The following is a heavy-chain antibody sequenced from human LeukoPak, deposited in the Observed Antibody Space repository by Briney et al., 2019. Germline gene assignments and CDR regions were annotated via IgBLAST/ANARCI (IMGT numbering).Heavy chain of an antibody. Sequence: GGSLRLSCAASGSTFSSYAMSWVRQAPGKGLEWVSAISGSGGSTYYADSVKGRFTISRDNSKNTLYLQMSSLRAEDTAVYYCAKGFAMVTSYYFDYWGQGTLVTVSS. J-gene: IGHJ4*02. CDR1: GSTFSSYA. D-gene: IGHD5-18*01. V-gene: IGHV3-23*01. CDR3: AKGFAMVTSYYFDY. CDR2: ISGSGGST.